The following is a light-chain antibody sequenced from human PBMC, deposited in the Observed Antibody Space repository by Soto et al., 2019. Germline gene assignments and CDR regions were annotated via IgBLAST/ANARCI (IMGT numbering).Light chain of an antibody. Sequence: QSALTQPASLSGAPGQSITISCTGTSSDIGDYKYVSWYKQHPGKAPKLMIYDVSNRPSGVYNRFSGSKSGNTASLTSSGLQAEDEADYYCSSYTDSSLVIFGGGTKLTVL. CDR1: SSDIGDYKY. CDR2: DVS. V-gene: IGLV2-14*03. J-gene: IGLJ2*01. CDR3: SSYTDSSLVI.